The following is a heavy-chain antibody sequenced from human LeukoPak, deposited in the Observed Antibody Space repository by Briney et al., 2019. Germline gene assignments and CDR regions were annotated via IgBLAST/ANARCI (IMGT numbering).Heavy chain of an antibody. CDR2: ISGTGGST. CDR1: GFTFSNYA. V-gene: IGHV3-23*01. J-gene: IGHJ3*02. CDR3: AKDRSGGNMAARDFDI. D-gene: IGHD6-6*01. Sequence: GGSLRLSCAASGFTFSNYAMTWVRQAPGKGLEWVSAISGTGGSTYYADFVKGRFTISRDNSKNTLNLQMNSLRAEDTAVYYGAKDRSGGNMAARDFDIWGQGTMVTVSS.